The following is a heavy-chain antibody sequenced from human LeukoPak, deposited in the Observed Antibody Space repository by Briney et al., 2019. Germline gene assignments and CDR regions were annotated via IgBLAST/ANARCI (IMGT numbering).Heavy chain of an antibody. CDR3: ARFPLVFGAFDI. V-gene: IGHV4-59*01. J-gene: IGHJ3*02. Sequence: PSETLSLTCTVSGGPSSSYYWSWIRQPPGKGLEWIGYIYYSGSTNYNPSLKSRVTISVDTSKNQFSLKLSSVTAADTAVYYCARFPLVFGAFDIWGQGTMVTVSS. CDR2: IYYSGST. D-gene: IGHD2-8*02. CDR1: GGPSSSYY.